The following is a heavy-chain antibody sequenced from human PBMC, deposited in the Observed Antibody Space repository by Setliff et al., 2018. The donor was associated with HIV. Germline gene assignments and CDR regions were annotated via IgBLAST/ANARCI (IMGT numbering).Heavy chain of an antibody. D-gene: IGHD2-21*02. J-gene: IGHJ6*03. CDR2: MHTSGNT. CDR3: TRDLWGDDYYYNNMDV. CDR1: GDSISGYY. Sequence: PSETLSLTCTSSGDSISGYYWSWIRQPAGKGLEWIGRMHTSGNTNYNPSLRSRVTMSIDTSKNQFSLKVTSVTAADTAVYYCTRDLWGDDYYYNNMDVWGKGTTVTVSS. V-gene: IGHV4-4*07.